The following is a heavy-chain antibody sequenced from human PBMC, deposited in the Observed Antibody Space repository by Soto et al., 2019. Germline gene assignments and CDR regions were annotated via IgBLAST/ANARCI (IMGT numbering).Heavy chain of an antibody. CDR2: INPAGSEK. CDR1: GFTFSNYW. CDR3: AGWGQQNY. V-gene: IGHV3-7*05. J-gene: IGHJ4*02. Sequence: HLVESGGGLVQPGGSLRLSCGATGFTFSNYWMNWVRQAPGKGLEWVANINPAGSEKSYVDSVKGRFTMSRDNAKNSLFLQMNSLRAEDTAVYYCAGWGQQNYWGLGTLVTVSS. D-gene: IGHD3-16*01.